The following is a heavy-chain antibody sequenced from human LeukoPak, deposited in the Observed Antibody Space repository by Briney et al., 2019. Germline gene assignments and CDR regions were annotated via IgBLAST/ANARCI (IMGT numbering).Heavy chain of an antibody. CDR3: ARVRDGYNDAFDI. D-gene: IGHD5-24*01. CDR1: GYTFTDYY. CDR2: FNPSGGST. Sequence: GASVKVSCKASGYTFTDYYMHWVRQAPGQGLEWMGVFNPSGGSTSYAQKLQGRVTMTRDTSTRTVYMELSSLRSEDTAVYYCARVRDGYNDAFDIWGQGTMVIVSS. J-gene: IGHJ3*02. V-gene: IGHV1-46*01.